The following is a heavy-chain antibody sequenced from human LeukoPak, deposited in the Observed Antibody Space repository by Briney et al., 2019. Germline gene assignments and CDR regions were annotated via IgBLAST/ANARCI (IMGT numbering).Heavy chain of an antibody. V-gene: IGHV3-7*05. Sequence: PGGSLRLSCAASGFTLSNFWMSRVRQAPGKGLEWVANIKQDGSEKYYADSVKGRFTISRDNAKNSLYLQMNSLRAEDTAVYYCATHTSGWKGYFDYWGQGTLVTVSS. CDR1: GFTLSNFW. D-gene: IGHD6-19*01. CDR2: IKQDGSEK. CDR3: ATHTSGWKGYFDY. J-gene: IGHJ4*02.